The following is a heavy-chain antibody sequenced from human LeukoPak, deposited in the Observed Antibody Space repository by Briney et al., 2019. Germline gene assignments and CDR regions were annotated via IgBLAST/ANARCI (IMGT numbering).Heavy chain of an antibody. D-gene: IGHD1-1*01. CDR1: VYTLTELS. Sequence: GASVKVSCKVSVYTLTELSMHWVRQAPGKGLERMGGFDPEDGETIYAQKFQGRVTMTEDTSTDTAYMELSSLRSEDTAVYYCATKNWNDVYFDYWGQGTLVTVSS. J-gene: IGHJ4*02. V-gene: IGHV1-24*01. CDR3: ATKNWNDVYFDY. CDR2: FDPEDGET.